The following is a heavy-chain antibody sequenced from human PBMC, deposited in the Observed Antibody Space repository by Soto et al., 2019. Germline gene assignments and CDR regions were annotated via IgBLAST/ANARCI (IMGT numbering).Heavy chain of an antibody. V-gene: IGHV4-4*02. D-gene: IGHD1-7*01. CDR1: GGSFTSNNW. CDR2: IHRTGST. Sequence: LTCAVSGGSFTSNNWWTWVRQPPGQGLEWIGEIHRTGSTNYNPSLKSRSTISLDKSKNQFSLKVTSLTAADTSVYYCASRDPGTSFDYWGQGTLVTVSS. J-gene: IGHJ4*02. CDR3: ASRDPGTSFDY.